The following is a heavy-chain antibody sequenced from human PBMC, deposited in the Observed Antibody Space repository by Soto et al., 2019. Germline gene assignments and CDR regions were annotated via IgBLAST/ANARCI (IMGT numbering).Heavy chain of an antibody. CDR2: IFWDGDK. CDR3: AQRQNLVPTGGAFDI. D-gene: IGHD2-15*01. J-gene: IGHJ3*02. Sequence: QITLKESGPTMVKPTQTLTLTCTLSGFSFSTGGMAVVWIRQPPGKAPEGIALIFWDGDKRYSPSLKTRLTLTQDTTENQVVLRTTNMDPVDSCTYYCAQRQNLVPTGGAFDIWGRGTEVTVSS. V-gene: IGHV2-5*02. CDR1: GFSFSTGGMA.